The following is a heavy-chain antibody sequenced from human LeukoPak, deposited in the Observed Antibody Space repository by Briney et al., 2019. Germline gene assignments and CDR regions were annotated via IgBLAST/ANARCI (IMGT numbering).Heavy chain of an antibody. CDR2: IKQDGSEK. J-gene: IGHJ4*02. V-gene: IGHV3-7*03. D-gene: IGHD1-14*01. CDR3: ANSVSSYRKRFDY. CDR1: GFTFSSYW. Sequence: GGSLRLSCAASGFTFSSYWMSWVRQAPGKGLEWVANIKQDGSEKYYVDSVKGRFTISRDNAKNSLYLQMNSLRAEDTAVYYCANSVSSYRKRFDYWGQGTLVAVSS.